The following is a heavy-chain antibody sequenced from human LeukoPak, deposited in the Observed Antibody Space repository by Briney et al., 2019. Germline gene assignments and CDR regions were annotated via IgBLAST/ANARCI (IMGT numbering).Heavy chain of an antibody. CDR3: AKDRLVYCSGGSCSDAFDY. CDR1: GFTFSSFG. CDR2: IRYDGTNK. D-gene: IGHD2-15*01. V-gene: IGHV3-30*02. J-gene: IGHJ4*02. Sequence: GGSLRLSCAVSGFTFSSFGMHWVRQAPGKGLEWVAFIRYDGTNKYYADSVKGRFTISRDNSKNTLYLQMNSLRAEDTAVYQCAKDRLVYCSGGSCSDAFDYWGQGTLVTVSS.